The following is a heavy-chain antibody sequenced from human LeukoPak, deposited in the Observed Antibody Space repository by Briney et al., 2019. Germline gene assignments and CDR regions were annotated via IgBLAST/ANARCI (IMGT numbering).Heavy chain of an antibody. J-gene: IGHJ4*02. V-gene: IGHV3-21*01. CDR1: GFTFRSYS. CDR2: ISSCNCYI. D-gene: IGHD3-22*01. CDR3: ASNYYGSSGYFH. Sequence: GGSVRLSCAASGFTFRSYSMNWVRQAPGKGLEWVSSISSCNCYIYYAHPVQGRFTITRGNAKNSLYLQMNILRADNTAVYYWASNYYGSSGYFHWGQETLFTVSS.